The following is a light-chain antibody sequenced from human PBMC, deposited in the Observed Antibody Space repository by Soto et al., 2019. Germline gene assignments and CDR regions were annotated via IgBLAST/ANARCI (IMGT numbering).Light chain of an antibody. CDR1: QSISTN. V-gene: IGKV3-15*01. Sequence: EIVMTQSPATLSVSPGVRATLSCRASQSISTNLAWFQKKPGQVPSLLIYGASTRATGIPARFSGSGSEAEFTLTISSLQPEDFAMYYCQQYNDWPWTFGQGTKVDNK. J-gene: IGKJ1*01. CDR2: GAS. CDR3: QQYNDWPWT.